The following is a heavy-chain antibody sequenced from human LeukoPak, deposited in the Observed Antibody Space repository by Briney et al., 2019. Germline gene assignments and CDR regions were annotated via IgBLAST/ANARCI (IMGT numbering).Heavy chain of an antibody. CDR3: ARVADSSGWDY. D-gene: IGHD3-22*01. Sequence: GGSLRLSCAASGFTFSSYAMHWVRQAPGKGLEWVAVISYDGSNKYYADSVKGRFTISRDNSKNTLYLQMNSLRAEDTAVYYCARVADSSGWDYWGQGTLVTVSS. J-gene: IGHJ4*02. CDR1: GFTFSSYA. CDR2: ISYDGSNK. V-gene: IGHV3-30-3*01.